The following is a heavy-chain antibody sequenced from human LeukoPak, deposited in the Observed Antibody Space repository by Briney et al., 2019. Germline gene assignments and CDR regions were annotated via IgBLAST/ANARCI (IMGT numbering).Heavy chain of an antibody. CDR2: IKEDGSEK. CDR3: ARITSAKEYGDAFLV. Sequence: PGGSLRLSCVASGFIFSTYWMSWVRQSPGEGLEWVAKIKEDGSEKYCVDSVKGRFSISRDNAKNSLYPHMNSLRVEDTAIYYCARITSAKEYGDAFLVWGQGTLVTVSS. J-gene: IGHJ3*01. D-gene: IGHD3-16*01. CDR1: GFIFSTYW. V-gene: IGHV3-7*03.